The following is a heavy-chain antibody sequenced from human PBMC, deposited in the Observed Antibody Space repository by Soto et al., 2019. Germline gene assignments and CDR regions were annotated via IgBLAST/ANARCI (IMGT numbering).Heavy chain of an antibody. D-gene: IGHD2-21*02. J-gene: IGHJ4*02. V-gene: IGHV1-69*05. Sequence: GASVKVSCKASGGTFSSYAISWVRQTPGQRLEWMGGIIAIFGTANYAQKFQGRVTITRDTSASTAYMELSSLRSEDTAVYYCARSIVVVTALDYWGQGTLVTVSS. CDR1: GGTFSSYA. CDR3: ARSIVVVTALDY. CDR2: IIAIFGTA.